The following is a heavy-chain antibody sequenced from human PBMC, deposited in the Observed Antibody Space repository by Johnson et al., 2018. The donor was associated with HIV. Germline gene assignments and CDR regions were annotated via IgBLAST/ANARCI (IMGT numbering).Heavy chain of an antibody. Sequence: QVQLLESGGGVVQPGRSLRLSCAASGFSFTRYGMHWVRQAPGKGLEWVAVIWYDGTNKYYADSVKGRFTISRDNSKNTLYLQMNSLRAEDTAVYYCARAAYSSSYLDVFDIWSRGTMVTVSS. CDR3: ARAAYSSSYLDVFDI. CDR1: GFSFTRYG. V-gene: IGHV3-33*01. CDR2: IWYDGTNK. J-gene: IGHJ3*02. D-gene: IGHD6-6*01.